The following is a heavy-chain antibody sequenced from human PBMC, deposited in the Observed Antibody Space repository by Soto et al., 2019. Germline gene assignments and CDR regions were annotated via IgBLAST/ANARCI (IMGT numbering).Heavy chain of an antibody. V-gene: IGHV4-30-2*01. Sequence: PSETLSLTCAGSGGSISSGGYSWSWIRQPPGKGLEWIGYIYHSGSTYYNPSLKGRFTISRDNVKNSLYLQMNSLRVEDTAIYYCVRDAVVSGVDYFDYWGQGTLVTVSS. CDR1: GGSISSGGYS. CDR2: IYHSGST. D-gene: IGHD2-8*01. CDR3: VRDAVVSGVDYFDY. J-gene: IGHJ4*02.